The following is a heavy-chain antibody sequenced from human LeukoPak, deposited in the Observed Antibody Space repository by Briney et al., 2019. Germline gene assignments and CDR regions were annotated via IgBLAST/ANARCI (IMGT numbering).Heavy chain of an antibody. J-gene: IGHJ6*02. D-gene: IGHD3-10*01. CDR2: IYSGGST. CDR1: GFTVSSNY. CDR3: ARGSLWFGESPDYWYGMDV. Sequence: GGSLRLSCAASGFTVSSNYMSWVRQAPGKGLEWVSVIYSGGSTYYADSVKGRFTISRDNSKNTLYLQMNSLRAEDTAVYYCARGSLWFGESPDYWYGMDVWGQGTTVTVSS. V-gene: IGHV3-66*01.